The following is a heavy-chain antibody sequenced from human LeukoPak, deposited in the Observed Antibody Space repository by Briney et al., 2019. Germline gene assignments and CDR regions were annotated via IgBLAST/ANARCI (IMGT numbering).Heavy chain of an antibody. CDR2: IKQDGGEK. Sequence: GGSLRLSCVASGLTFSSYWMSWVRQAPGKGLEWVANIKQDGGEKYYVDSVVGRFTISRDNAKNSLYLQMNSLRAEDTAVYYCTRGSYGDYEYWGQGTLVTVSS. CDR3: TRGSYGDYEY. D-gene: IGHD4-17*01. J-gene: IGHJ4*02. V-gene: IGHV3-7*01. CDR1: GLTFSSYW.